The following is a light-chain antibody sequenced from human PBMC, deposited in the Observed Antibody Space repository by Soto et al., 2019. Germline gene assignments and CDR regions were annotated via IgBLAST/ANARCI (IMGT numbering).Light chain of an antibody. CDR1: QSVSSN. CDR2: GAS. Sequence: EIVLTQSPATLSVSPGERATLSFRASQSVSSNLAWYQQKPGQAPRLLIYGASTMATGIPARFSGSGSGTEFKLTISSLQSEDFAVYYCQQYNNWASLTFGGGTKVEIK. J-gene: IGKJ4*01. CDR3: QQYNNWASLT. V-gene: IGKV3-15*01.